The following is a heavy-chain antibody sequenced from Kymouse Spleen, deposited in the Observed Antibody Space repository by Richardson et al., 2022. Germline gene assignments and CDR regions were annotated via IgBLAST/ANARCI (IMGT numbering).Heavy chain of an antibody. V-gene: IGHV3-13*01. J-gene: IGHJ4*02. CDR2: IGTAGDT. CDR1: GFTFSSYD. Sequence: EVQLVESGGGLVQPGGSLRLSCAASGFTFSSYDMHWVRQATGKGLEWVSAIGTAGDTYYPGSVKGRFTISRENAKNSLYLQMNSLRAGDTAVYYCARGGDYVWGSYRVAPFDYWGQGTLVTVSS. CDR3: ARGGDYVWGSYRVAPFDY. D-gene: IGHD3-16*02.